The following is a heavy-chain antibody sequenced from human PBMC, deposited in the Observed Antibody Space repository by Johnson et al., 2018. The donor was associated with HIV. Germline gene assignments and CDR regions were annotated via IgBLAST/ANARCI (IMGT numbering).Heavy chain of an antibody. Sequence: VQLVESGGGVVRPGGSLRLSCSVSGFTFDDYGISWVRQTPGEGLEWVSDLNWNVGSTDFADSVKGRFTISRDIANNSLYLQMNSLRAEDTALYYCAKRGGYCSGGACPHVFDVWGQGTMVTVSS. CDR1: GFTFDDYG. CDR2: LNWNVGST. J-gene: IGHJ3*01. CDR3: AKRGGYCSGGACPHVFDV. V-gene: IGHV3-20*04. D-gene: IGHD2-15*01.